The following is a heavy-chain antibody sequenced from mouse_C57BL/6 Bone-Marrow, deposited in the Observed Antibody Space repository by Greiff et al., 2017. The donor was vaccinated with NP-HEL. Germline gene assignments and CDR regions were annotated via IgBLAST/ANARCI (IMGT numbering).Heavy chain of an antibody. CDR1: GYTFTSYW. CDR2: IDPSDSYT. V-gene: IGHV1-50*01. CDR3: ARRGNYEAY. D-gene: IGHD2-1*01. J-gene: IGHJ3*01. Sequence: QVQLQQPGAELVKPGASVKLSCKASGYTFTSYWMQWVKQRPGQGLEWIGAIDPSDSYTNYNQKFKGKATLTVDTSSSTAYMQLSSLTSEDSAVYYCARRGNYEAYWGQGTLVTVSA.